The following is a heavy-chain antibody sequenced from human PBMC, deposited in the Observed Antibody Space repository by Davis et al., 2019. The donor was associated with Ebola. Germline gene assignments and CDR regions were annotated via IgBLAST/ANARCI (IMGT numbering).Heavy chain of an antibody. V-gene: IGHV3-33*01. CDR2: IWYDGSNK. CDR3: AREGDYYDSSGYYGY. J-gene: IGHJ4*02. CDR1: GFTFSSYG. Sequence: GGSLRLSCAASGFTFSSYGMHWVRQAPGKGLEWVAVIWYDGSNKYYADSVKGRFTISRDNAKNSLYLQMNSLRDEDTAVYYCAREGDYYDSSGYYGYWGQGTLVTVSS. D-gene: IGHD3-22*01.